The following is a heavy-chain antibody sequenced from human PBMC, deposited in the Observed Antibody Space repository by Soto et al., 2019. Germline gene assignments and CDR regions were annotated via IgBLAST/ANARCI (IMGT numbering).Heavy chain of an antibody. CDR1: GYAFTTYG. J-gene: IGHJ4*02. CDR3: TRGRYGDY. CDR2: NSAHNGNT. V-gene: IGHV1-18*01. Sequence: QVHLVQSGAEVKKPGASVKVSCKGSGYAFTTYGITWVRQAPGQGLEWKGWNSAHNGNTNYAQKLQGRVTVTRDTSTSTAYLALRSLRSDDTAVYYCTRGRYGDYWGQGALVTVSS. D-gene: IGHD1-1*01.